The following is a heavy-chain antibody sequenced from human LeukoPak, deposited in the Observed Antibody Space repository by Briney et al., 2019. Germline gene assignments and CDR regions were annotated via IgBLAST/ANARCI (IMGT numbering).Heavy chain of an antibody. D-gene: IGHD2-8*01. CDR3: ARRKDCTNGVCCTDY. V-gene: IGHV4-59*04. CDR2: IYYRGTT. Sequence: SETLSLTCTVSGGSISSYYWSWIRQPPGKGLEWIGTIYYRGTTYYNPSLKSRVTISVDTSKNQFSLKLSSVTAADTAVYYCARRKDCTNGVCCTDYWGQSTLVTVSS. CDR1: GGSISSYY. J-gene: IGHJ4*02.